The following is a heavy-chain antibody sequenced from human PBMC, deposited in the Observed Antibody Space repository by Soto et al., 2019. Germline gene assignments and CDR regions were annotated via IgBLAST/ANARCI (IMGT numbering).Heavy chain of an antibody. J-gene: IGHJ6*02. CDR1: GGPISSGGYY. CDR2: IYYSGST. CDR3: ARGVGPYNWNYPYYGMDV. V-gene: IGHV4-31*03. D-gene: IGHD1-7*01. Sequence: SETLSLTFTVSGGPISSGGYYWSWIREHPWKGLEWIGYIYYSGSTYYNPSLKSRVTISVDTSKNQFSLKLSSVTAADTALYYCARGVGPYNWNYPYYGMDVWGQGTTVPVSS.